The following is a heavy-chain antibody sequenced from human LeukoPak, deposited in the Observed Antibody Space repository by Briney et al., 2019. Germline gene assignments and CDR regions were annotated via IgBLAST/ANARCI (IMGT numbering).Heavy chain of an antibody. J-gene: IGHJ3*02. CDR2: INHSGST. V-gene: IGHV4-34*01. Sequence: SETLSLTCAVYGGSFSGYYWSWIRQPPGKGLEWIGEINHSGSTNYNPSLKSRVTISVDTSKNQFSLKLSSVSAADTAVYYCARRKRRDGYKVRAFDIWGQGTMVTVSS. CDR1: GGSFSGYY. D-gene: IGHD5-12*01. CDR3: ARRKRRDGYKVRAFDI.